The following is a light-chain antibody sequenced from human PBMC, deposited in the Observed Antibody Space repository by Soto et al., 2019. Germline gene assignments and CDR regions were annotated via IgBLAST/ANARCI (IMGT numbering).Light chain of an antibody. Sequence: EIVLTQSPGTLSVSPGEGATFSCRASQGIGDTLAWYQHKPGQAPTLLIYGASIRAAGIPDRFSGSGSGTDFTLTIRRLEPDDFAVYYCQQYGSSPRTFGQGTKVDIK. CDR2: GAS. J-gene: IGKJ1*01. V-gene: IGKV3-20*01. CDR3: QQYGSSPRT. CDR1: QGIGDT.